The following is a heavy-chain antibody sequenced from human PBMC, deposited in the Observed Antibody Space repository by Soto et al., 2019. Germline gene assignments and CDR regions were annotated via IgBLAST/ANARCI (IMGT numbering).Heavy chain of an antibody. D-gene: IGHD6-19*01. V-gene: IGHV3-30-3*01. J-gene: IGHJ4*02. Sequence: QVQLVESGGGVVQPGRSLRLSCAASGFTFSSYAMHWVRQAPGKGLEWVAVISYDGSNKYYADSVKGRFTISRDNSKNTLYLQMNSLRAEDTAVHYCATIPSEGIAVAGTDYWGQGTLVTVSS. CDR3: ATIPSEGIAVAGTDY. CDR1: GFTFSSYA. CDR2: ISYDGSNK.